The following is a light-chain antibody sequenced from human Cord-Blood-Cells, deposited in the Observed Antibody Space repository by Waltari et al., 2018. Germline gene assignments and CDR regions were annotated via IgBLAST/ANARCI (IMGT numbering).Light chain of an antibody. CDR2: KDS. CDR1: ALPKQY. Sequence: SYELTQPPSVSVSPGQTARITCSGDALPKQYAYWYQQKPGQAPVLLIYKDSERPSGIPGRFSGSSPGTTVTLTISGVQAEDEADYYCQSADSSGTYVVFGAGTKLTVL. CDR3: QSADSSGTYVV. V-gene: IGLV3-25*03. J-gene: IGLJ2*01.